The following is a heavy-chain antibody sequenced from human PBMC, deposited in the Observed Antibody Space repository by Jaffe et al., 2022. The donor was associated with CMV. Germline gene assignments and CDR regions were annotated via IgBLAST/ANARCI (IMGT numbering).Heavy chain of an antibody. CDR2: VWSDEIHK. CDR3: ARAYLQPMPYH. Sequence: QVQLVESGGGVVQPGESLRLSCAASGFIFSSYAMHWVRQAPGKGLEWVAVVWSDEIHKYYADSVRGRFTISRDNSKNTLYLQMNSLRAEDTAVYYCARAYLQPMPYHWGQGTLVTVSS. CDR1: GFIFSSYA. J-gene: IGHJ5*02. D-gene: IGHD1-1*01. V-gene: IGHV3-33*08.